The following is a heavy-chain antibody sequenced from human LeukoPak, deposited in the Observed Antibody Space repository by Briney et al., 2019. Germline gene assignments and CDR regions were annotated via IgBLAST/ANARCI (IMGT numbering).Heavy chain of an antibody. D-gene: IGHD2-15*01. CDR2: VNPNSGHT. CDR1: GYTFTSYD. J-gene: IGHJ4*02. V-gene: IGHV1-8*01. Sequence: GASVRVSCKASGYTFTSYDINWVRQATGQGLEWMGWVNPNSGHTGYAQKFQGRVTMTRNTSISTAYMELSSLRSEDTAVYYCARGAPGSYCSGGSCPYFDYWGQGTQVSVSS. CDR3: ARGAPGSYCSGGSCPYFDY.